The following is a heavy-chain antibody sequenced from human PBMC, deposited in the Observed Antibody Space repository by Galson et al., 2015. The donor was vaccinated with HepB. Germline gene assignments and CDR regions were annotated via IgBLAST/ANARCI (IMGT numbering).Heavy chain of an antibody. Sequence: SLRLSCAASGFTFSSYSMNWVRQAPGKGLEWVSSISSSSSYIYYADSVRGRFTISRDNAKNSLYLQMNSLRAEDTAVYYCAREVGYCSGGSCYALYYFDYWGQGTLVTVSS. CDR2: ISSSSSYI. V-gene: IGHV3-21*01. CDR3: AREVGYCSGGSCYALYYFDY. J-gene: IGHJ4*02. D-gene: IGHD2-15*01. CDR1: GFTFSSYS.